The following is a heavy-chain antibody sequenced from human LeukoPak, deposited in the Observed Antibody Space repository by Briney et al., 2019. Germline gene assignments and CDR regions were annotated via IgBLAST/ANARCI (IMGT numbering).Heavy chain of an antibody. V-gene: IGHV3-53*01. CDR3: AKSYSSAWYAYSMDV. CDR2: IYSGGTT. CDR1: GFTVSSNY. J-gene: IGHJ6*02. D-gene: IGHD6-13*01. Sequence: GGSLRLSCAASGFTVSSNYMSWVRQAPGKGLEWVSVIYSGGTTNYADSVKGRFTISRDNSKNTLYLQMNSLRAEDTAVYFCAKSYSSAWYAYSMDVWGQGTTVTVSS.